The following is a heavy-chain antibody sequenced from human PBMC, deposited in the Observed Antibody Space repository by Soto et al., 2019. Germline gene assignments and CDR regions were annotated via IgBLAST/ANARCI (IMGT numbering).Heavy chain of an antibody. CDR2: INPSGGST. V-gene: IGHV1-46*01. Sequence: ASVKVSCKASGYTFTSYYMHWVRQAPGQGLEWMGIINPSGGSTSYAQKFQGRVTMTRDTSTSTVYMELSSLRSEATAVYYCAREVPSNYDFFSRYYYYYYGMDVWGQGTTVTVSS. CDR1: GYTFTSYY. D-gene: IGHD3-3*01. J-gene: IGHJ6*02. CDR3: AREVPSNYDFFSRYYYYYYGMDV.